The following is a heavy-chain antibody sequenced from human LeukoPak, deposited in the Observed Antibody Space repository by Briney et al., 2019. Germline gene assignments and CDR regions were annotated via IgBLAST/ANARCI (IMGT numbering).Heavy chain of an antibody. CDR3: ARVRSGSYGHGAFDI. CDR1: GGSISSYY. D-gene: IGHD1-26*01. Sequence: PSETLSLTCTVSGGSISSYYWSWIRQPPGKGLEWIGYIYYSGSTNYNPSLKSRVTISVDTSKNQFSLKLSSVTAADTAVYYCARVRSGSYGHGAFDIWGQGTMVTVSS. J-gene: IGHJ3*02. CDR2: IYYSGST. V-gene: IGHV4-59*01.